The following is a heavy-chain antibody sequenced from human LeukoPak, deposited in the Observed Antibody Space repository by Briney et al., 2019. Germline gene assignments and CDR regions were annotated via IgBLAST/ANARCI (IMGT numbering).Heavy chain of an antibody. CDR3: ARGGGYASPIGY. CDR1: VGSISTYY. Sequence: SETLSLTCTLSVGSISTYYWSWIRQPPGKGLEWIGYIYHSGSTNYTPSLKSRVTISVDTSKNQFSLKLSSVTAADTAVYYCARGGGYASPIGYWGQGALVTVSS. D-gene: IGHD5-12*01. V-gene: IGHV4-59*01. J-gene: IGHJ4*02. CDR2: IYHSGST.